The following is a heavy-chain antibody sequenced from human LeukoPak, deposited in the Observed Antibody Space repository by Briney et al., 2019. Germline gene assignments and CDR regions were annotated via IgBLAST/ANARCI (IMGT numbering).Heavy chain of an antibody. J-gene: IGHJ6*02. V-gene: IGHV5-51*01. CDR1: GYSFTSYW. Sequence: GESLKISCKGSGYSFTSYWIGWVRQMPGKGLEWMGIIYPGDSDTRYSPSFQGQVTISADKSISTACLQWSSLKASDTAMYYCARQPMLYSSSWYCYYGMDVWGQGTTVTVSS. CDR2: IYPGDSDT. CDR3: ARQPMLYSSSWYCYYGMDV. D-gene: IGHD6-13*01.